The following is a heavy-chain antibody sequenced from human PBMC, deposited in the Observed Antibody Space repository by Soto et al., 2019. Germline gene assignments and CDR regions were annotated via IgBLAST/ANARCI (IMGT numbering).Heavy chain of an antibody. V-gene: IGHV3-30*03. Sequence: QVQLVESGGGVVQPGRSLRLSCAASGFTFSHYGMHWVRQAPGKGLEWVAIISHDGIRQYYADSVKGRFTISRDSSNNTVYLQMNSLRAADTAVYFCATHRLGYSSGWYIPHWGLGTLVTVSS. CDR2: ISHDGIRQ. J-gene: IGHJ4*02. D-gene: IGHD6-19*01. CDR3: ATHRLGYSSGWYIPH. CDR1: GFTFSHYG.